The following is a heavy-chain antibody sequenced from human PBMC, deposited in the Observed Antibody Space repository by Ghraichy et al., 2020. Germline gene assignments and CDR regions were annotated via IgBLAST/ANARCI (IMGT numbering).Heavy chain of an antibody. CDR3: ARGPNRYYFDY. V-gene: IGHV4-59*01. J-gene: IGHJ4*02. CDR2: IFYSVST. Sequence: GSLRLSCTVSGGSISSYYWNWIRQPPGQGLEWIGYIFYSVSTNYNPSLKSRVTISVDTSKNQFSLKLSSMTAADAAVYYCARGPNRYYFDYWGQGILVTVSS. CDR1: GGSISSYY.